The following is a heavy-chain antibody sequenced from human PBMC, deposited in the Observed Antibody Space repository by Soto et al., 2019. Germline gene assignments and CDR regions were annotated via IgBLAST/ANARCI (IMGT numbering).Heavy chain of an antibody. CDR1: GFTFSSYA. V-gene: IGHV3-23*01. J-gene: IGHJ4*02. CDR3: AKLQLGYCSSTSCPGGFDY. D-gene: IGHD2-2*01. Sequence: EVQLLESGGGLVQPGGSLRLSCAASGFTFSSYAMSWVRQAPGKGLEWVSAISGSGGSTYYADSVTGRFTISRDNSKNTLYLQMNSLRAEDTAVYYCAKLQLGYCSSTSCPGGFDYWGQGTLVTVSS. CDR2: ISGSGGST.